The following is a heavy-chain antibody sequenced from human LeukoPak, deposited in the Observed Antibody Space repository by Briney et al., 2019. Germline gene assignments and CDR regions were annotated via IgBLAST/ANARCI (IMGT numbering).Heavy chain of an antibody. V-gene: IGHV4-38-2*02. Sequence: PSETLSLTCTVSGYSISSGYYWGWIRQPPGKGLEWIGSIYHSGSTYYNPSLKSRVTISVDTSKNQFSLKLSSVTAADTAVYYCARGGPAIVVVVAATKNFDYWGQGTLVTVSS. CDR1: GYSISSGYY. D-gene: IGHD2-15*01. CDR2: IYHSGST. J-gene: IGHJ4*02. CDR3: ARGGPAIVVVVAATKNFDY.